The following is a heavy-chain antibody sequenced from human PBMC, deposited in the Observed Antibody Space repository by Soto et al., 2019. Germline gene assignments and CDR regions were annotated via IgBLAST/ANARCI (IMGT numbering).Heavy chain of an antibody. D-gene: IGHD2-15*01. CDR3: AKLPLGYCNGCTCYRYFDY. CDR2: ITGNGGST. V-gene: IGHV3-23*01. CDR1: GFTFSNYA. J-gene: IGHJ4*02. Sequence: EVQLLDSGGGLAQPGGSLRLSCAASGFTFSNYAMTWVRQAPGRGLEWVSIITGNGGSTYYADSVKGRFTISRDNSQNTLYLQMNSLRVEDTAVYYCAKLPLGYCNGCTCYRYFDYWGQGTLVTVSS.